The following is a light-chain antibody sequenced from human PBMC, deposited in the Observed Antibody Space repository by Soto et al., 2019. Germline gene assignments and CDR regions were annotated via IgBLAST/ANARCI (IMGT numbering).Light chain of an antibody. J-gene: IGKJ1*01. CDR1: QSIRSD. Sequence: DIQMTQSPSTLSASVGDRVTITFRASQSIRSDLGWFQQRPGKAPKSLIYAGSKLHSGVPSRFRGNASGREFSLTISGLQPDDFATYYCLQDFRYPWTFGKGTKVDI. CDR2: AGS. V-gene: IGKV1-17*01. CDR3: LQDFRYPWT.